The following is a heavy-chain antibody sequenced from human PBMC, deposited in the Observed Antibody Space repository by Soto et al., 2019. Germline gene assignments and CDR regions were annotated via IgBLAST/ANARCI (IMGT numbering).Heavy chain of an antibody. CDR3: EGRGARRKYGMDV. CDR1: GGTFSSYA. V-gene: IGHV1-69*13. D-gene: IGHD5-12*01. CDR2: IIPIFGTA. Sequence: SVKVSCNASGGTFSSYAISWVRQAPGQGLEWMGGIIPIFGTANYAQKFQGRVTITADESTSTAYMELSSLRSEDTAVYYCEGRGARRKYGMDVWGQGTTVTVSS. J-gene: IGHJ6*02.